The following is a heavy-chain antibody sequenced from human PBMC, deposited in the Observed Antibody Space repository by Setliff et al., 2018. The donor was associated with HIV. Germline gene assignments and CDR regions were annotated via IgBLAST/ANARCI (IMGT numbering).Heavy chain of an antibody. J-gene: IGHJ4*02. CDR1: AGSISSTSYY. D-gene: IGHD3-10*01. V-gene: IGHV4-39*07. CDR2: VHYSWST. Sequence: SETLSLTCTVSAGSISSTSYYWGWIRQPPGMGLEWIRSVHYSWSTYYNPALRSRFTISIDTSKNQFSLKLSSVTAAATAVYYCARDNWSSGSYRYYFDYWGQGTLVTVSS. CDR3: ARDNWSSGSYRYYFDY.